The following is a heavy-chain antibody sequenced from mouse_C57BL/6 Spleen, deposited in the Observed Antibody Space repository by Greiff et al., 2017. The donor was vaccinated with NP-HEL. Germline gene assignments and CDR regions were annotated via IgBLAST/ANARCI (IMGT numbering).Heavy chain of an antibody. V-gene: IGHV14-3*01. D-gene: IGHD3-2*02. CDR1: GFNIKNTY. CDR2: IDPANGNT. J-gene: IGHJ3*01. Sequence: VHVKQSVAELVRPGASVKLSCTASGFNIKNTYMHWVKQRPEQGLEWIGRIDPANGNTKYAPKFQGKATITADTSSNTAYLQLSSLTSEDTAIYYCAPLDSSGYWFAYWGQGTLVTVSA. CDR3: APLDSSGYWFAY.